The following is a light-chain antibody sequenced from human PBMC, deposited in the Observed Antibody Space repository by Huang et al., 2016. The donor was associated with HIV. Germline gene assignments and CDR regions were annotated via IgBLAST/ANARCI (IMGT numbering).Light chain of an antibody. CDR2: LTA. CDR3: MQGLQTPPT. V-gene: IGKV2-28*01. Sequence: EIVMTQSPLSLPVSPGQPASISFTSSQNLLHSSGHNRLDWYLQKPGPSPQIRIFLTANRAYGVPDKLSGSGSGSNFTLSINKVQPDDVGIYYCMQGLQTPPTFGQGTKLEI. CDR1: QNLLHSSGHNR. J-gene: IGKJ2*01.